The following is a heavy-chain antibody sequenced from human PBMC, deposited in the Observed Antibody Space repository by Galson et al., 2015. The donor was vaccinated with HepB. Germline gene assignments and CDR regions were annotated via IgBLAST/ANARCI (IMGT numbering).Heavy chain of an antibody. Sequence: SLRLSCAASGFTFSSYAMHWVRQAPGKGLEWVAVISYDGSNKYYADSVKGRFTISRDNSKNTLYLQMNSLRAEDTAMYFCAKDGIMVANNPYHFHYWGQGTLVTVSS. CDR2: ISYDGSNK. J-gene: IGHJ4*02. CDR3: AKDGIMVANNPYHFHY. V-gene: IGHV3-30*04. D-gene: IGHD2-15*01. CDR1: GFTFSSYA.